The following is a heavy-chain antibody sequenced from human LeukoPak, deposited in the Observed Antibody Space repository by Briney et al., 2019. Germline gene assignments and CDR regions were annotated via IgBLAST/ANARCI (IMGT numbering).Heavy chain of an antibody. J-gene: IGHJ4*02. Sequence: GGSLRLSCAASGFTFSSYWMSWVRQAPGKGLEWVANIKQDGSEKYYVDSVKGRFTISRDNAKNSLYLQMNSLRAEDTAVYYCARDVIDFWSGYYDYWGRGTLVTVSS. CDR2: IKQDGSEK. V-gene: IGHV3-7*01. CDR1: GFTFSSYW. CDR3: ARDVIDFWSGYYDY. D-gene: IGHD3-3*01.